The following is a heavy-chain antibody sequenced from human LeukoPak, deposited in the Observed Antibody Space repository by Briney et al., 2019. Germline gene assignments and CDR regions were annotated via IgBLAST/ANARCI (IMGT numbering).Heavy chain of an antibody. V-gene: IGHV1-2*02. CDR2: INPNSGGT. CDR1: GYTLTGYY. D-gene: IGHD5-18*01. Sequence: VASVKVSCKASGYTLTGYYMHWVRQAPGQGLEWMGWINPNSGGTNYAQKFQGRVTMTRDTSISTAYMELSRLRSDDTAVYYCARDPTRYSYGWFDYWGQGTLVTVSS. CDR3: ARDPTRYSYGWFDY. J-gene: IGHJ4*02.